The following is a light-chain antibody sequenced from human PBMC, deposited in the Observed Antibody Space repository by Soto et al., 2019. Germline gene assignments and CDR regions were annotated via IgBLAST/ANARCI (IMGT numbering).Light chain of an antibody. CDR1: SSDVGGYKY. J-gene: IGLJ1*01. CDR2: EVS. Sequence: QSSLAQPASLSGSPGQPITISCTGTSSDVGGYKYVSWHQLHPGKAPKLIIYEVSNRPSGISNRFSGSKSGNTASLTISGLQAEDAADYYCSSYSRSTAYVFGTGTKVTVL. CDR3: SSYSRSTAYV. V-gene: IGLV2-14*01.